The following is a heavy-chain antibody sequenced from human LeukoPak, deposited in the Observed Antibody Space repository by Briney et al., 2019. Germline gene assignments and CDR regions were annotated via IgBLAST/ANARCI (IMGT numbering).Heavy chain of an antibody. CDR1: GYTFTSYG. CDR2: INADNGYI. D-gene: IGHD1-26*01. J-gene: IGHJ4*02. V-gene: IGHV1-18*01. CDR3: ARGEASGSYLIDY. Sequence: EASVKVSCKASGYTFTSYGISWVRQAPGQRLEWMGYINADNGYIKYSQDFQGRVTITRDTSANTDYMELSSLRSEDTAVYFCARGEASGSYLIDYWGQGTLVTVSS.